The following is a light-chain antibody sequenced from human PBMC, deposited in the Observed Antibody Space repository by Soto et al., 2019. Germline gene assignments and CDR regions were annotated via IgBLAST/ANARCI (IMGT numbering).Light chain of an antibody. CDR1: QSLLNSNGYNY. V-gene: IGKV2-28*01. Sequence: DIVITQSPLSLPVTPGEPASISCSSSQSLLNSNGYNYLDWYLQKPGQSPQLLIYLGSSRASGVPDRFSGSGSGTDFTLTISRVEAEDVGFYYCMQALQDHMTFGQGTKV. CDR2: LGS. CDR3: MQALQDHMT. J-gene: IGKJ1*01.